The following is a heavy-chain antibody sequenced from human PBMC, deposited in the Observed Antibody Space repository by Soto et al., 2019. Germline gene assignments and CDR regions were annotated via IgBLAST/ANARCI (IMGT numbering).Heavy chain of an antibody. CDR3: ARERYQVISDGMDV. Sequence: QVQLVQSGADVKTPGASVRVSCNASGYTFTGYYVHWVREAPGQGLEWMGWINPETGGTSYAQKFQGRVTLSRDTSINTDYLELSRLRFDDAAVYFCARERYQVISDGMDVWGQGTTVTVSS. J-gene: IGHJ6*02. CDR1: GYTFTGYY. V-gene: IGHV1-2*02. D-gene: IGHD2-2*01. CDR2: INPETGGT.